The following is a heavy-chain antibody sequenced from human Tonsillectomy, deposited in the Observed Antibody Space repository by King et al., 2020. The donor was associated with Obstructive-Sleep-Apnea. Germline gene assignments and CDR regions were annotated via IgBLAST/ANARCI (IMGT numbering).Heavy chain of an antibody. CDR2: ISLDGINN. CDR3: ARDYWEKVATSLHY. D-gene: IGHD5-12*01. CDR1: GFSLSDYA. Sequence: VQLGESGGGVVQPGRSLRLSCAASGFSLSDYAMHCVRPAPGKGLEWGGVISLDGINNYYADSVQGRLTISRDSSENLLYLQMDSLRTEDTAVYFCARDYWEKVATSLHYWGQGILVTVSS. V-gene: IGHV3-30-3*01. J-gene: IGHJ4*02.